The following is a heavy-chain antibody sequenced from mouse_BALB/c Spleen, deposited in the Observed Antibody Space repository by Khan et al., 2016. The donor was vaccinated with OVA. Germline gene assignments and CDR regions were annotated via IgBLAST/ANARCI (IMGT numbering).Heavy chain of an antibody. D-gene: IGHD4-1*01. J-gene: IGHJ3*01. V-gene: IGHV14-3*02. CDR2: VDPANGNT. Sequence: MQLEESGSELVKPRALVKLSCTASGFNIKDTYMHWVKQRPEQGLEWIGRVDPANGNTKYDPKFQGKATITADTSSNTAYLQLSSLTSEDTAVYYCARDYWDVFAYWGQGTLVTVSA. CDR1: GFNIKDTY. CDR3: ARDYWDVFAY.